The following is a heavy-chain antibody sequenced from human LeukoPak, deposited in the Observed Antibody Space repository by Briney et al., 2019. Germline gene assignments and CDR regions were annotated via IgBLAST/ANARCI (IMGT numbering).Heavy chain of an antibody. CDR1: RFTLSNYA. CDR2: LHDSGAST. D-gene: IGHD5-18*01. J-gene: IGHJ4*02. V-gene: IGHV3-23*01. Sequence: GGSLRLSCAASRFTLSNYAMSWVRQAPGKGLEWVSALHDSGASTYYADSVKGRFTVSRDSSKNTLNLQMNSLKAEETAVYYCAKVMEDRSMNMHFDYWGPGTQVTVSS. CDR3: AKVMEDRSMNMHFDY.